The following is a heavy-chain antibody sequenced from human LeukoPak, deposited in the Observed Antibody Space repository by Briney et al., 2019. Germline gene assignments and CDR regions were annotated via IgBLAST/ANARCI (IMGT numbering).Heavy chain of an antibody. J-gene: IGHJ2*01. CDR1: GFTFSCYG. Sequence: GGSLRLSCAASGFTFSCYGMHWVRQAPGKGLEWVAVIWYDGSNKYYADSVKGRFTISRDNSKNTMYLQMDSLRAEDTAVYYCARVVSYYGSSYRLLDLWGRGTLVTVSS. D-gene: IGHD3-10*01. CDR3: ARVVSYYGSSYRLLDL. V-gene: IGHV3-33*08. CDR2: IWYDGSNK.